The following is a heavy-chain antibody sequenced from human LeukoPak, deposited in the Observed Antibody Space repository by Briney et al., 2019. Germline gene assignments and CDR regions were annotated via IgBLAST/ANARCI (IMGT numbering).Heavy chain of an antibody. CDR3: AKCDPPVAGDYFDY. Sequence: GGSLRLSCAASGFTFRNYGMHWVRQAPGKGLDWVAVISYDGSNKYYADSVKGRFTISRDNSKNTLYLQMNSLRAEDTAVYYCAKCDPPVAGDYFDYWGQGTLVTVSS. J-gene: IGHJ4*02. CDR1: GFTFRNYG. CDR2: ISYDGSNK. V-gene: IGHV3-30*18. D-gene: IGHD6-19*01.